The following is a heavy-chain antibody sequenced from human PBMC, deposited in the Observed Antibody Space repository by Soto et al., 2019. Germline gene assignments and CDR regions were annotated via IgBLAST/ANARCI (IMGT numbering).Heavy chain of an antibody. D-gene: IGHD1-7*01. CDR2: IYYDVST. CDR3: TTVVITGTRHMD. CDR1: VCSISSINNY. Sequence: PSETLSLTCTVSVCSISSINNYWCFIRQPPGMGLELIANIYYDVSTFYNPSLKSRVAMSIDTSKNQFSINLTSVTATDTAVYYCTTVVITGTRHMD. V-gene: IGHV4-39*01. J-gene: IGHJ6*03.